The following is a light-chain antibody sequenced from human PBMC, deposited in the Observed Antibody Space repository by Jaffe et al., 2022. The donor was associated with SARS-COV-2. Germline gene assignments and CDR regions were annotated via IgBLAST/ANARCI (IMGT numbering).Light chain of an antibody. CDR3: QQFHNVPYT. CDR2: DAS. J-gene: IGKJ2*01. V-gene: IGKV1-33*01. CDR1: DDISMS. Sequence: DIQMTQSPSSLSASVGDRVTITCQATDDISMSINWYQQKPGQAPRLLIYDASSLDAGVPSRFSGSGSGTDFRFTISSLQSEDIATYYCQQFHNVPYTFGRGTRLDIK.